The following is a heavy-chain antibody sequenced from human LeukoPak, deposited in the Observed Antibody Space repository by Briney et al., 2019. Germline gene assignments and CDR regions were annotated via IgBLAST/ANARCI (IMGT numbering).Heavy chain of an antibody. Sequence: GGSLRLSCAASGFTFSSYGMHWVRQAPGKGLEWVAVIWYDGSNKYYADSVKGRFTISRDNSKNTLYLKMNSLRAEDTAVYYCAKGPYSSGWYDYWGQGTLVTVSS. V-gene: IGHV3-33*06. D-gene: IGHD6-19*01. CDR2: IWYDGSNK. CDR1: GFTFSSYG. CDR3: AKGPYSSGWYDY. J-gene: IGHJ4*02.